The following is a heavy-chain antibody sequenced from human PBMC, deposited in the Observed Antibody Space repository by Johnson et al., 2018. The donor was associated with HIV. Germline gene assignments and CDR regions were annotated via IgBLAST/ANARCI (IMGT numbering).Heavy chain of an antibody. CDR1: GFSFSSYD. CDR3: ARGQRGGDGHPHAFDI. J-gene: IGHJ3*02. CDR2: IGVAGDT. Sequence: VQLVESGGGLVQPGGSLRLSCAASGFSFSSYDMHWVRQATGKNLEWVSAIGVAGDTYYAGSVRGRLTISRDNAKNTLYLQMNSLRAEDTAVYYCARGQRGGDGHPHAFDIWGQGTMVTVSS. D-gene: IGHD2-21*02. V-gene: IGHV3-13*01.